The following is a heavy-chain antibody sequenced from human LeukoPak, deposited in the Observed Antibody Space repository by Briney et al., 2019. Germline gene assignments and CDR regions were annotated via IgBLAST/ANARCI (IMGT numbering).Heavy chain of an antibody. CDR2: ITLSGTT. D-gene: IGHD1-26*01. V-gene: IGHV4-34*01. CDR1: GGSFSGYY. J-gene: IGHJ4*02. CDR3: ATSTPYSGRQASYFDY. Sequence: SETLSLTCAVDGGSFSGYYWSWIRQPPGNGLEWLGEITLSGTTVYTPSLKAAVTSPVDTPKNQFSLRLNSGTATTRAVYYCATSTPYSGRQASYFDYWGQGTLVTVSS.